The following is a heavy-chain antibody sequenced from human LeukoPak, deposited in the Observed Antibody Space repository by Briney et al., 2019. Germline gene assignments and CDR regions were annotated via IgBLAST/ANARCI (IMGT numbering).Heavy chain of an antibody. J-gene: IGHJ4*02. Sequence: GGSLRPSCTASGFTFSSYWMDWVRQAPGKGLEWVANIKQDGSEKYYVDSVKGRFTISRDNAKNSLYLQMNSLRAEDTAVYYCARDRDWYSFDSWGQGTLVTVSS. D-gene: IGHD6-19*01. CDR2: IKQDGSEK. CDR1: GFTFSSYW. V-gene: IGHV3-7*03. CDR3: ARDRDWYSFDS.